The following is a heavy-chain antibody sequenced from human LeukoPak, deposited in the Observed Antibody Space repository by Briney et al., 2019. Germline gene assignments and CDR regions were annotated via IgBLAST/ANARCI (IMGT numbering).Heavy chain of an antibody. CDR2: IYSGGST. D-gene: IGHD3-10*01. J-gene: IGHJ3*02. V-gene: IGHV3-66*01. CDR3: ARDVTTMVREGDAFGI. CDR1: GFTVSSNY. Sequence: GGSLRLSCAASGFTVSSNYMSWVRQAPGKGLEWVSVIYSGGSTYYAGSVKGRFTISRDNSKNTLYLQMNSLRAEDTAVYYCARDVTTMVREGDAFGIWGQGTMVTVSS.